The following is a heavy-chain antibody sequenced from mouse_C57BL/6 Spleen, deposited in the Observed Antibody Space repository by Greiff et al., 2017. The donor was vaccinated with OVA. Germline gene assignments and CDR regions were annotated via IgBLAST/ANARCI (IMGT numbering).Heavy chain of an antibody. J-gene: IGHJ2*01. CDR3: AREDWYYFDY. V-gene: IGHV1-64*01. CDR2: IHPNSGST. D-gene: IGHD4-1*01. CDR1: GYTFTSYG. Sequence: QVQLKQPGAELVKPGASVKLSCKASGYTFTSYGMHWVKQRPGQGLEWIGMIHPNSGSTNYNEKFKSKATLTVDKSSSTAYMQLSSLTSEDSAVYYCAREDWYYFDYWGQGTTLTVSS.